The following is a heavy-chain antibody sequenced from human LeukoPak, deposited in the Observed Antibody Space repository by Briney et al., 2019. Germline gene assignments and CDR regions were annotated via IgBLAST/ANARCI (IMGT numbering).Heavy chain of an antibody. V-gene: IGHV4-39*01. CDR1: GGSISSSSYY. Sequence: SETLSLTCTVSGGSISSSSYYWGWIRQPPGQGLEWIGSIYYSGSTYYNPSLKRRVTISVDTSKNQFSLKLSSVTAADTAVYYCARHLASYCSSTSCPPKTVDYWGQGTLVTVSS. J-gene: IGHJ4*02. CDR2: IYYSGST. D-gene: IGHD2-2*01. CDR3: ARHLASYCSSTSCPPKTVDY.